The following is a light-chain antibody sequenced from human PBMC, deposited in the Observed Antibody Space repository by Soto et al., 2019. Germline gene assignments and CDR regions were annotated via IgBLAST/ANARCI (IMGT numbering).Light chain of an antibody. CDR1: SSDIGTFNL. J-gene: IGLJ7*01. Sequence: QSALTQPVSVSGSPGQSITISCTGTSSDIGTFNLVSWYQQLPGQVPKLIIFEVTKRPSCLSDRFSGSKSGNTASLTISGLHTEDEADYWCCSYAGSGSFVFGGGTQLTVL. CDR2: EVT. V-gene: IGLV2-23*02. CDR3: CSYAGSGSFV.